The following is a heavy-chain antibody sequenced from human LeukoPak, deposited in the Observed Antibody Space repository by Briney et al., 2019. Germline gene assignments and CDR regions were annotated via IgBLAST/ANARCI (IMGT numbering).Heavy chain of an antibody. CDR3: ARELESFWNYIYYYGMDV. CDR1: GFTFSSYA. CDR2: ISYDGSNK. V-gene: IGHV3-30-3*01. Sequence: TGGSLRLSCAASGFTFSSYAMHWVRQAPGKGLEWVAVISYDGSNKYYADSVKGRFTISRDNSKNTLYLQMNSLRAEDTAVYYCARELESFWNYIYYYGMDVWGQGTTVTVPS. J-gene: IGHJ6*02. D-gene: IGHD1-7*01.